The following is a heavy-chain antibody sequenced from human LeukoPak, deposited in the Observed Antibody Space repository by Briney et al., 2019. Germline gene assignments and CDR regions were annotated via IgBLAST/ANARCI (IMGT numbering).Heavy chain of an antibody. V-gene: IGHV4-39*07. J-gene: IGHJ3*02. CDR2: IYYSAST. D-gene: IGHD4-17*01. Sequence: SETLSLTSTVSGGSISSSYSYWGWIRQPPRNGLGLSGNIYYSASTYYSPSLTSRVTVSVDTSENQFSLKLSSLTAADTAVYYSARDTLKDYGDLNGNAFDIWGQGTMVTVSS. CDR1: GGSISSSYSY. CDR3: ARDTLKDYGDLNGNAFDI.